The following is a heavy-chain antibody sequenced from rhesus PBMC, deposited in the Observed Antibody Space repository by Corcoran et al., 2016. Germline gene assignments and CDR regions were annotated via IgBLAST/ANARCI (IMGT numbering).Heavy chain of an antibody. CDR1: GGSISSHY. D-gene: IGHD2-15*01. Sequence: QLQLQESGPGLVKPSETLSLTCPASGGSISSHYWSWIRSPPRKALEWIGRISGSGGSTDYNPSLKSRVTISTNTSKNQFSLKLSSVTAADTAVYYCASCSSTYCSYNRFDVWGPGVLVTVSS. CDR3: ASCSSTYCSYNRFDV. V-gene: IGHV4-173*01. CDR2: ISGSGGST. J-gene: IGHJ5-1*01.